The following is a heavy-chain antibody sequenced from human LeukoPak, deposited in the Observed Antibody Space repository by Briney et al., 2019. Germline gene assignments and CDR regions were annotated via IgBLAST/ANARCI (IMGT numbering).Heavy chain of an antibody. CDR1: GGSFSDNY. CDR2: INHSGST. Sequence: SETLSLTCAVYGGSFSDNYWSWIRQPPGKGLEWIGDINHSGSTNYNPSLKSRVTISVDTSKNQFSLKLSSVTAADTAVYFCARGNVWKTIPMVRGVSRARWFDPWGQGTLVTVSS. V-gene: IGHV4-34*01. CDR3: ARGNVWKTIPMVRGVSRARWFDP. J-gene: IGHJ5*02. D-gene: IGHD3-10*01.